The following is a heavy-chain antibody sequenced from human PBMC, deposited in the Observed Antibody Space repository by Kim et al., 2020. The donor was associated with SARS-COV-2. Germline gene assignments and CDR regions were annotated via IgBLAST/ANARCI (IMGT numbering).Heavy chain of an antibody. CDR2: MNPNSGNT. CDR3: ARPGTWIQLWLPRNRGRSGYYGMDV. CDR1: GYTFTSYD. V-gene: IGHV1-8*01. D-gene: IGHD5-18*01. Sequence: ASVKVSCKASGYTFTSYDINWVRQATGQGLEWMGWMNPNSGNTGYAQKFQGRVTMTRNTSISTAYMELSSLRSEDTAVYYCARPGTWIQLWLPRNRGRSGYYGMDVWGQGTTVTVSS. J-gene: IGHJ6*02.